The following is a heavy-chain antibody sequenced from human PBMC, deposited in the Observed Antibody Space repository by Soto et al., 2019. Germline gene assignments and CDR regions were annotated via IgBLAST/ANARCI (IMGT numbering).Heavy chain of an antibody. J-gene: IGHJ4*02. V-gene: IGHV4-34*01. D-gene: IGHD2-15*01. CDR3: ARGQDSAKIGY. CDR1: GGSFSNYY. Sequence: QVQLQQWGAGLLKPSETLSLTCAVYGGSFSNYYWSWIRLPPGKGLEWVGEIHPSGNPFYNPSLDSRVTMLMDPSKSLFSLTLISGTAADTAVYFWARGQDSAKIGYWGQGTLVTVSS. CDR2: IHPSGNP.